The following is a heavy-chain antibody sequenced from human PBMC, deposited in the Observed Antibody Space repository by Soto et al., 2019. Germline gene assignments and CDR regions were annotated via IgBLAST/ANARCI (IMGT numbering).Heavy chain of an antibody. V-gene: IGHV5-51*01. D-gene: IGHD3-3*01. Sequence: GESLKISYKGSGYSFTSYWMGWVRQMPGKGLEWMGIIYPGDSDTRYSPSFQGQVTISADKSISTAYLQWSSLKASDTAMYYCARLGAITIFGVVNSWFDPWGQGTLVTVSS. J-gene: IGHJ5*02. CDR2: IYPGDSDT. CDR3: ARLGAITIFGVVNSWFDP. CDR1: GYSFTSYW.